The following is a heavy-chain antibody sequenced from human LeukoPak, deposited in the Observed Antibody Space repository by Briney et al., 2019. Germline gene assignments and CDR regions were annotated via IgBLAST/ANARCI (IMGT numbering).Heavy chain of an antibody. Sequence: SETLSLTCTVSGGSISSGSYYWTWIRQPAGEGLEWIGRIYTSGSTNYNPSLKSRVTMSVDTSKNQFSLKLSSVTAADTAVYYCARDLGYVWVGDAFDIWGQGTMVTVSS. D-gene: IGHD3-16*01. CDR3: ARDLGYVWVGDAFDI. J-gene: IGHJ3*02. CDR2: IYTSGST. V-gene: IGHV4-61*02. CDR1: GGSISSGSYY.